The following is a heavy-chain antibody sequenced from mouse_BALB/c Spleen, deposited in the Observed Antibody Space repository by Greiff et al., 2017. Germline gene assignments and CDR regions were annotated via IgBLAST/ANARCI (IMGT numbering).Heavy chain of an antibody. Sequence: QVQLQQSGAELVRPGASVTLSCKASGYTFTDYEMHWVKPTPVHGLEWIGAIDPETGGTAYNQKFKGKATLTADKSSSTAYMELRSLTSEDSAVYYCTRTLQGGYAMGYWGQGTSDTVSS. V-gene: IGHV1-15*01. CDR2: IDPETGGT. D-gene: IGHD1-1*01. CDR1: GYTFTDYE. CDR3: TRTLQGGYAMGY. J-gene: IGHJ4*01.